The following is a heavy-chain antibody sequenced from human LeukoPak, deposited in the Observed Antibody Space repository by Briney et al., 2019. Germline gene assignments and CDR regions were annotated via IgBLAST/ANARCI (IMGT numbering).Heavy chain of an antibody. CDR1: GGSISSYY. CDR2: IYYSGST. J-gene: IGHJ5*02. Sequence: PSETLSLTCTVSGGSISSYYWSWIRPPPGKGLEWIGYIYYSGSTNYNPSLKSRVTISVDTSKNQFSLKLSSVTAADTAVYYCARGGRGYSYGQSVIWFDPWGQGTLVTVSS. D-gene: IGHD5-18*01. V-gene: IGHV4-59*01. CDR3: ARGGRGYSYGQSVIWFDP.